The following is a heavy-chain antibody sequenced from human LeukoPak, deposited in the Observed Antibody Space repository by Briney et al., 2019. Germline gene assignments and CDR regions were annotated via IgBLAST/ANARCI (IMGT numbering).Heavy chain of an antibody. CDR1: GGSISSYY. D-gene: IGHD6-19*01. V-gene: IGHV4-59*01. J-gene: IGHJ4*02. CDR2: MYYSGST. Sequence: PSETLSLTCTVSGGSISSYYWSWLRQPPGKGLEWIGYMYYSGSTNYNPSLKSRVTISVDTSKNQFSLKLSSVAAADTAVYYCARGAVAYYYFDNWGQGTLVTVSS. CDR3: ARGAVAYYYFDN.